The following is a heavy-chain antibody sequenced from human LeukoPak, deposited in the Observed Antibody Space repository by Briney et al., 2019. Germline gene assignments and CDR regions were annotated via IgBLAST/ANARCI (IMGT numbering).Heavy chain of an antibody. CDR3: AKGGLTVARTTFFDY. J-gene: IGHJ4*02. Sequence: GGSLRLSCAASGFTFSAYAMHWVRQAPGKGLEWVSVTGGSGRSAYYADSVKGRFTISRDFSKNTLYLQMNSLRAEDTAVYYCAKGGLTVARTTFFDYWGQGTLVTVSS. CDR2: TGGSGRSA. V-gene: IGHV3-23*01. CDR1: GFTFSAYA. D-gene: IGHD2/OR15-2a*01.